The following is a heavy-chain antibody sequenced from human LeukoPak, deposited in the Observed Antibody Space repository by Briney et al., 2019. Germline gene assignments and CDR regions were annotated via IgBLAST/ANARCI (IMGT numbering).Heavy chain of an antibody. CDR1: GFTVSSNY. Sequence: GGSLRLSCAASGFTVSSNYMSWVRQAPGKGLEWVSVIYSGGSTYYADSVKGRFTISSDTSKNTLYLQMNSLRAEDTAVYYCAKASVAGRGPFDFWGQGTLVTVSS. V-gene: IGHV3-53*01. D-gene: IGHD6-19*01. CDR2: IYSGGST. J-gene: IGHJ4*02. CDR3: AKASVAGRGPFDF.